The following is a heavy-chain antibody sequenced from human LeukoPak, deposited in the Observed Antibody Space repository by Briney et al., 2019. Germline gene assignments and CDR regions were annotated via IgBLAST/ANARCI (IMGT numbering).Heavy chain of an antibody. CDR3: ARIPLLGGYSYYYMDV. CDR1: GGSISSYY. D-gene: IGHD4-23*01. J-gene: IGHJ6*03. Sequence: SETLSLTCTVSGGSISSYYWSWIRQPPGKGLEWIGYIYYSGSTNYNPSLKSRVTISVDTSKNQFSLKLSSVTAADTAVYYCARIPLLGGYSYYYMDVWGKGTTVTVSS. V-gene: IGHV4-59*12. CDR2: IYYSGST.